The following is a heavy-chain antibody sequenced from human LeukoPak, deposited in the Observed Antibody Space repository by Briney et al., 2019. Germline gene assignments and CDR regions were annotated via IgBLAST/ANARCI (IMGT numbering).Heavy chain of an antibody. CDR3: ARIPRTTSFDY. Sequence: SVKVSCKASGGSFDTYTINWVRQAPAQGLEWMGEIIPMFGTANYAQKFQGRGTITADESTSTAYMELSSLRSEDTAVYYCARIPRTTSFDYWGQGTLVIVSS. D-gene: IGHD4-17*01. J-gene: IGHJ4*02. V-gene: IGHV1-69*13. CDR1: GGSFDTYT. CDR2: IIPMFGTA.